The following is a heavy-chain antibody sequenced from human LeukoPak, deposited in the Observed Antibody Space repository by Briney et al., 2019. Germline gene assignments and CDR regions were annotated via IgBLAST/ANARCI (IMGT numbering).Heavy chain of an antibody. D-gene: IGHD1-20*01. V-gene: IGHV4-39*01. CDR1: GGSISSYY. CDR3: ARQDNYYFDY. Sequence: SETLSLTCTVSGGSISSYYWSWIRQPPGKGLEWIGSIYYSGTTYYNPSPKSRVTISVDMSKNQFSLKLSSVTAADTAVYYCARQDNYYFDYWGQGILVTVSS. CDR2: IYYSGTT. J-gene: IGHJ4*02.